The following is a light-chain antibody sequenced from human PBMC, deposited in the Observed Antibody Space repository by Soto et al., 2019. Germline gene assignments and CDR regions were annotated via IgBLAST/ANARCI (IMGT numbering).Light chain of an antibody. CDR1: QSVSSG. CDR2: DAS. V-gene: IGKV1-5*01. Sequence: EIRMTQSASSLDACVGDRVSIXCRASQSVSSGFDWYQQRPGKAPKLLIYDASSLESGGPSRFSGSGSVTEFTRTISSLQPDDFATYYGQQYNSYSGTFGQGTKVDIK. CDR3: QQYNSYSGT. J-gene: IGKJ1*01.